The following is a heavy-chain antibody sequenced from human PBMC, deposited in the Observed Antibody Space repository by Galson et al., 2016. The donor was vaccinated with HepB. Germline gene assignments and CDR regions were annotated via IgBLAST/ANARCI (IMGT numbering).Heavy chain of an antibody. J-gene: IGHJ5*02. D-gene: IGHD2-2*01. V-gene: IGHV4-30-4*01. CDR3: ARGLRDCSGNSCYGGNWFHP. CDR2: NYYSAST. Sequence: TLSLTCTVSGGSISSGNYYWSWIRQPPGQGLEWIGYNYYSASTYYNPSLKSRFTISVDTSKHQFSLKLSSVTAADTAVYYCARGLRDCSGNSCYGGNWFHPWGQGTLGTVSS. CDR1: GGSISSGNYY.